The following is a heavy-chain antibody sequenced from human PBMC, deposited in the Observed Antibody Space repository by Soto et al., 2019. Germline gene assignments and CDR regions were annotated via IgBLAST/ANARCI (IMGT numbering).Heavy chain of an antibody. Sequence: PGGCLRLSRSASGFSFSISTMNWARQAPGKGLEWVSSISSSSSYIYYTGSVKGRFTISRDNAKNSLYLQMNSLRAEDTAVYYCARDPGSSGIAFDFWGQGTMVTVSS. CDR2: ISSSSSYI. D-gene: IGHD6-6*01. J-gene: IGHJ3*01. CDR3: ARDPGSSGIAFDF. V-gene: IGHV3-21*01. CDR1: GFSFSIST.